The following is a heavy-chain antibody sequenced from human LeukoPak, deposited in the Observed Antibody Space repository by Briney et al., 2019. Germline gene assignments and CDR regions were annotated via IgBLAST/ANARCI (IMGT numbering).Heavy chain of an antibody. V-gene: IGHV4-30-2*01. CDR3: ATSGGYYDAFDY. CDR1: GGSISSYS. CDR2: IYHSGST. J-gene: IGHJ4*02. D-gene: IGHD1-26*01. Sequence: SETLSLTCTVSGGSISSYSWSWIRQPPGKGLEWIGYIYHSGSTYYNPSLKSRVTISVDRSKNRFSLKLSSVTAADTAVYYCATSGGYYDAFDYWGQGTLVTVSS.